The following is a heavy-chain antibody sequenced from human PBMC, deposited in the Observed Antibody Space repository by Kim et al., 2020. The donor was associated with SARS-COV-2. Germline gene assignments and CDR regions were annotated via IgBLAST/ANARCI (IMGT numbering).Heavy chain of an antibody. J-gene: IGHJ4*02. CDR3: ARAGWYYYDSSGYYYSDGRYYFDY. CDR1: GGSFSGYY. V-gene: IGHV4-34*01. D-gene: IGHD3-22*01. Sequence: SETLSLTCAVYGGSFSGYYWSWIRQPPGKGLEWIGEINHSGSTNYNPSLKSRVTISVDTSKNQFSLKLSSVTAADTAVYYCARAGWYYYDSSGYYYSDGRYYFDYWGQGTLVTVSS. CDR2: INHSGST.